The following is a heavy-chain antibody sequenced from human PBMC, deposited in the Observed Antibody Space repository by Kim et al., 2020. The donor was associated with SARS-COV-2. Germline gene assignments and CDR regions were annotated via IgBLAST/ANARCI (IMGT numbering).Heavy chain of an antibody. CDR1: GFMFSDYW. V-gene: IGHV5-51*01. D-gene: IGHD3-22*01. J-gene: IGHJ4*02. Sequence: GESLKISCKGSGFMFSDYWIAWVRQTPGKGLEWMGLIFPGDSDTQYSPSFRGQVTFSVDKSTSTAYLQWSSLKASDTAMYYCVRHDSGNYRYFDSWGQGTLAT. CDR2: IFPGDSDT. CDR3: VRHDSGNYRYFDS.